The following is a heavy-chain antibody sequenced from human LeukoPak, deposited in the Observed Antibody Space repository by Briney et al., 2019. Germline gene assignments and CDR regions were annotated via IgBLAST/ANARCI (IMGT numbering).Heavy chain of an antibody. CDR2: LSGSSEST. Sequence: GGSLRLSCAASGFTFSNYAMSWVRQAPGKGPKWVSSLSGSSESTYYADSVKGRFTISRDNSKSTLYLQMNSLRGEDTAIYYCARVLSSRSSDWILYVDDWGQGTLVTVSS. CDR3: ARVLSSRSSDWILYVDD. CDR1: GFTFSNYA. V-gene: IGHV3-23*01. D-gene: IGHD2-2*03. J-gene: IGHJ4*02.